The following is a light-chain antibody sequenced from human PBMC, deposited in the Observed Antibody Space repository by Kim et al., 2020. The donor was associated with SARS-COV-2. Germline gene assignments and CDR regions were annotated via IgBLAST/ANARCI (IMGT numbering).Light chain of an antibody. CDR3: QQYGNLPPT. J-gene: IGKJ1*01. Sequence: EIVLTQSPGTLSLSPGERATLSCRASQSRNNYLVWYQQRPGQAPRLLIDGASNRATGIPDRFSGSGSGTDSILTISRLEPEDFAVYYWQQYGNLPPTFGQGTKVDIK. CDR2: GAS. CDR1: QSRNNY. V-gene: IGKV3-20*01.